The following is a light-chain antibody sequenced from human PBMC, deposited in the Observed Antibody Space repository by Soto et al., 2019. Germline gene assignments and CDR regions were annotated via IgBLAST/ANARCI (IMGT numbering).Light chain of an antibody. J-gene: IGLJ1*01. CDR3: SSHGGSNNFYV. V-gene: IGLV2-8*01. CDR1: SSDVGAYNY. Sequence: QSALTRPPSASGSPGQSVTISCTGTSSDVGAYNYVSWYQQHPGKAPKLMIHEVSKRPSGVPDRFSASKSGNTASLTVSGLQAEDEADYYCSSHGGSNNFYVFGTGTKVTVL. CDR2: EVS.